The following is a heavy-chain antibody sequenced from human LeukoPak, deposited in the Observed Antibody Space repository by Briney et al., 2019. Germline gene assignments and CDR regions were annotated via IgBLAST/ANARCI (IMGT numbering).Heavy chain of an antibody. D-gene: IGHD1/OR15-1a*01. Sequence: GGSLRLSCAASGFAFSTYTMDWVRQAPGKGLEWVTHITGSSSSVYYADSVKGRFTISRDNAKNSLHLQMNSLRAEDTAVYYCVSDNNWNTYYMDVWGKGTTVTVSS. CDR1: GFAFSTYT. CDR3: VSDNNWNTYYMDV. V-gene: IGHV3-48*01. J-gene: IGHJ6*03. CDR2: ITGSSSSV.